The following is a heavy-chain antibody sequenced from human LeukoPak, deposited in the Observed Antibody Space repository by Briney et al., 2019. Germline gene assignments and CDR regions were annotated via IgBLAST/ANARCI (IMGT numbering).Heavy chain of an antibody. CDR1: GFSVCNNY. D-gene: IGHD3-3*01. CDR3: ARGRGLGVVSPYFDY. CDR2: IYGDGRT. V-gene: IGHV3-53*01. Sequence: TGGSLRLSCVVSGFSVCNNYIIWVRQAPGNGLERVSVIYGDGRTSHSASVRGRFTISRDNSKNIVSLQMNNLRAEDTAVYYCARGRGLGVVSPYFDYWGQGTLVTVSS. J-gene: IGHJ4*02.